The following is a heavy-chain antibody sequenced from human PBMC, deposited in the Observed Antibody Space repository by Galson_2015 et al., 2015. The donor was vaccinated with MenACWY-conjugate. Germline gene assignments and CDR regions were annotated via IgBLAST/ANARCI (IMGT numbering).Heavy chain of an antibody. Sequence: QVQLQESGPGLVKPSETLSLTCTVSGGSISSYYWSWIRQPPGKGLEWIGYIYYSGGPNYNPSLKSRVTISVDTSKYQFSLKLNSVTAADTAVYYCARHGGSYSFDYWGQGTLVTVSS. CDR3: ARHGGSYSFDY. V-gene: IGHV4-59*08. CDR1: GGSISSYY. D-gene: IGHD1-26*01. J-gene: IGHJ4*02. CDR2: IYYSGGP.